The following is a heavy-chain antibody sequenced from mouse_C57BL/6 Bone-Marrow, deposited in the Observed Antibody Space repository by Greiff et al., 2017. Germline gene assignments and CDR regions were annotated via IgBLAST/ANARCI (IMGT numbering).Heavy chain of an antibody. V-gene: IGHV5-6*01. D-gene: IGHD2-3*01. CDR1: GFTFSSYG. CDR3: ARQGGYYEGFAY. Sequence: EVMLVESGGDLVKPGGSLKLSCAASGFTFSSYGMSWVRQTPDKRLEWVATISSGGSYTYYPDSVKGRFTISRDNAKNTLYLQMSSLKSEDTAMYYCARQGGYYEGFAYWGQGTLVTVSA. CDR2: ISSGGSYT. J-gene: IGHJ3*01.